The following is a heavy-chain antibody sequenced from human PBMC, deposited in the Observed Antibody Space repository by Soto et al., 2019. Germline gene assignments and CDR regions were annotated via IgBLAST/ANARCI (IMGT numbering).Heavy chain of an antibody. D-gene: IGHD1-1*01. CDR2: IYPGDSDT. J-gene: IGHJ6*02. Sequence: GESLKISCKGSGYSFTSYWIGWVRQMPRKGLEWMGIIYPGDSDTRYSPSFQGQVTISADKSISTAYLQWSSLKASDTAMYYCARIRDWNYYYYGMDVWGQGTTVTVSS. CDR1: GYSFTSYW. V-gene: IGHV5-51*01. CDR3: ARIRDWNYYYYGMDV.